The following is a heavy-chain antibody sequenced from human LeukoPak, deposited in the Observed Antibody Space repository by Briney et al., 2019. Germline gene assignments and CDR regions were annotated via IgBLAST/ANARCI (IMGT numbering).Heavy chain of an antibody. CDR3: EKDARGYDFWSGYLTPLAYYYYYMDV. Sequence: GGALRLSCAASGFPFISYGMHGGRQGPGEGLEWGVVILYDGSNKYYAESVKGRFTISRDNSKNTLYLQMTSLRDEYKVVYSCEKDARGYDFWSGYLTPLAYYYYYMDVWGKGTTVTVSS. CDR1: GFPFISYG. J-gene: IGHJ6*03. V-gene: IGHV3-33*06. CDR2: ILYDGSNK. D-gene: IGHD3-3*01.